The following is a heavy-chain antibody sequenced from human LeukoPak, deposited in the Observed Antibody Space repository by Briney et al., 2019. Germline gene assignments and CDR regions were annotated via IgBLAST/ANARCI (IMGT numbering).Heavy chain of an antibody. J-gene: IGHJ3*02. V-gene: IGHV3-9*01. Sequence: GGSLRLSCAASGFTFDDYAMRWVRQAPGKGLEWVSGISWNSGSIGYADSVKGRFTISRDNAKNSLYLQMNSLRAEDTAVYYCARVSGSYFYAFDIWGQGTMVTVSS. CDR2: ISWNSGSI. CDR1: GFTFDDYA. CDR3: ARVSGSYFYAFDI. D-gene: IGHD1-26*01.